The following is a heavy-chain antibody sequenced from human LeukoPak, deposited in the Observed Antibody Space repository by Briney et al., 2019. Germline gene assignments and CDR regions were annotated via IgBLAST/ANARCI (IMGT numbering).Heavy chain of an antibody. CDR2: IRFDGTNK. Sequence: PGGSPRLSCAASGFTFSTYGTHWVRQAAAKGLEWVAVIRFDGTNKYADSVKGRFTFSRDNSMNTLYLQMNSLRADDTAVYYCAKGRDFLLDYWGLGTLVTVSS. V-gene: IGHV3-30*02. CDR3: AKGRDFLLDY. J-gene: IGHJ4*02. CDR1: GFTFSTYG. D-gene: IGHD2/OR15-2a*01.